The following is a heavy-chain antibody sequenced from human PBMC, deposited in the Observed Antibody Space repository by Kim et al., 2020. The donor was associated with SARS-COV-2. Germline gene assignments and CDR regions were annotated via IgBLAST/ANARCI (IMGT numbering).Heavy chain of an antibody. V-gene: IGHV3-30*02. J-gene: IGHJ4*02. CDR3: AKEVAATVTTFFDY. Sequence: ADSVKGRFTISRDNSKNTLYLQMNSLRAEDTAVYYCAKEVAATVTTFFDYWGQGTLVTVSS. D-gene: IGHD4-17*01.